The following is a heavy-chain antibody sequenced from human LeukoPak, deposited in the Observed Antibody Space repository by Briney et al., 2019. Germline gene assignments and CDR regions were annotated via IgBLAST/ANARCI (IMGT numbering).Heavy chain of an antibody. Sequence: SGGSLRLSCAASGFTFSSYAMSWVRQAPGKGLEWVSTISGSGGSPSYADSVKGRFTISRDNSKNTLYLQMNSLRAEDTAVYYCAKDEVYSSSWYFQHWGQDTLVTVSS. CDR3: AKDEVYSSSWYFQH. D-gene: IGHD6-13*01. CDR2: ISGSGGSP. CDR1: GFTFSSYA. J-gene: IGHJ1*01. V-gene: IGHV3-23*01.